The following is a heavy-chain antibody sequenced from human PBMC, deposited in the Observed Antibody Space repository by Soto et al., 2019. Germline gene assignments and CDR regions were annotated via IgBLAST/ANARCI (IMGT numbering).Heavy chain of an antibody. Sequence: GESLKISCAASGFTFSSYAMSWVRQAPGKGLEWVSAISGSGGSTYYADSVKGRFTISRDNSKNTLYLQMNSLRAEDMAVYYCAKPVVVADLDAFDIWGQGTMVTVSS. V-gene: IGHV3-23*01. J-gene: IGHJ3*02. CDR1: GFTFSSYA. D-gene: IGHD2-15*01. CDR3: AKPVVVADLDAFDI. CDR2: ISGSGGST.